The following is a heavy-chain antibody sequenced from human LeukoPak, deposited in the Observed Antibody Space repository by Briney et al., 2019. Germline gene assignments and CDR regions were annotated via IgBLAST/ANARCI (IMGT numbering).Heavy chain of an antibody. Sequence: SETLSLTCTVSGGSISSSSYYWGWIRQPPGKELEWIASIYYRGSTYYNPSLKSRVTIFLDTSESQFSLKLYSVTAADTAVYYCARQTMIVVVITGGDAFDSWGQGTMVTVSS. J-gene: IGHJ3*02. CDR1: GGSISSSSYY. V-gene: IGHV4-39*01. CDR2: IYYRGST. CDR3: ARQTMIVVVITGGDAFDS. D-gene: IGHD3-22*01.